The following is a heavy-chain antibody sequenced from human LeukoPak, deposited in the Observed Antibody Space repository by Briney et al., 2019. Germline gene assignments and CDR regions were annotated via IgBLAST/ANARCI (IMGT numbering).Heavy chain of an antibody. CDR1: GYTFTGYS. Sequence: ASVKVSCKASGYTFTGYSIHWVRQAPGQGLEWMGGINPNSGGTNYAQKFQGRVTMTRDTSISTAYMELSRLRSDDTAVYYCARGGYSGSYYRFDYWGQGTLVTVSS. J-gene: IGHJ4*02. V-gene: IGHV1-2*02. D-gene: IGHD1-26*01. CDR2: INPNSGGT. CDR3: ARGGYSGSYYRFDY.